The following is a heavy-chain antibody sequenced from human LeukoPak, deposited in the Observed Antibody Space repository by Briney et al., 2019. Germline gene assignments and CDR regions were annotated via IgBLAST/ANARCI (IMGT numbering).Heavy chain of an antibody. Sequence: ASVKVSCKASGYTFTGYYMHWVRQAPGQGLEWMGWINPNSGGTNYAQKFQGRVTMTRDTSISTAYMELSRLRSDDTAVHYCARYYDSSGYYYGGNYFDYWGQGTLVTASS. CDR3: ARYYDSSGYYYGGNYFDY. J-gene: IGHJ4*02. CDR1: GYTFTGYY. D-gene: IGHD3-22*01. CDR2: INPNSGGT. V-gene: IGHV1-2*02.